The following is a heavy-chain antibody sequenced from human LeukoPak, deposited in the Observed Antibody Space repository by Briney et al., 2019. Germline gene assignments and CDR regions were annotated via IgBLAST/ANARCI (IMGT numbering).Heavy chain of an antibody. CDR3: ARGYRTIFGVVNYYYYMDV. J-gene: IGHJ6*03. CDR2: IIPIFGTA. D-gene: IGHD3-3*01. V-gene: IGHV1-69*13. Sequence: ASVKVSCKASGYTFTSYAMNWVQQAPGQGLEWMGGIIPIFGTANYAQKFQGRVTITADESTSTAYMELSSLRSEDTAVYYCARGYRTIFGVVNYYYYMDVWGKGTTVTVSS. CDR1: GYTFTSYA.